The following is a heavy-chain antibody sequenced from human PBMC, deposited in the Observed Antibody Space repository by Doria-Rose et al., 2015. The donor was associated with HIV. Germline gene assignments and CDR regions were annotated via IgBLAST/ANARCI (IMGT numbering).Heavy chain of an antibody. J-gene: IGHJ4*02. CDR1: DGSVSPYY. CDR2: IYYRGTT. V-gene: IGHV4-59*02. CDR3: ARGGGNTGGFSSLDY. D-gene: IGHD2-8*02. Sequence: PSETLSLTCTVSDGSVSPYYWSWIRQSPEKGLEWIGYIYYRGTTNYNPSLKSRVTMSVDTAKNQFSLNVESVTAADTAVYFCARGGGNTGGFSSLDYWGRGTLVAVSS.